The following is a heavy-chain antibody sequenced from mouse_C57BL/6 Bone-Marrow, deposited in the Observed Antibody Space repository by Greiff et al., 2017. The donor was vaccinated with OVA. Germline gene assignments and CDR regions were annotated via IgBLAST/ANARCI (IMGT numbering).Heavy chain of an antibody. CDR2: ISNGGGST. D-gene: IGHD1-2*01. V-gene: IGHV5-12*01. CDR1: GFTFSDYY. CDR3: ARGRQAWFAY. Sequence: EVQVVESGGGLVQPGGSLKLSCAASGFTFSDYYMYWVRQTPEKRLEWVAYISNGGGSTYYPDTVKGRFTISRDNAKNTLYLQMSRLKSEDTAMYYCARGRQAWFAYWGQGTLVTVSA. J-gene: IGHJ3*01.